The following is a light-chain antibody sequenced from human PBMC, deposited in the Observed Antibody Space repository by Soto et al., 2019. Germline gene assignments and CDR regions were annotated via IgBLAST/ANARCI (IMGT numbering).Light chain of an antibody. J-gene: IGKJ1*01. CDR3: QQNQDTPPT. CDR1: QSIDTY. Sequence: DIQMTQSPSSLSASVGDRVTVTCRASQSIDTYLNWYQQRPGQAPKLLIYVASTLQSGVPSRLSGSGSGTHFTLTISSLQPEDFATYYCQQNQDTPPTFGQGTRVERK. V-gene: IGKV1-39*01. CDR2: VAS.